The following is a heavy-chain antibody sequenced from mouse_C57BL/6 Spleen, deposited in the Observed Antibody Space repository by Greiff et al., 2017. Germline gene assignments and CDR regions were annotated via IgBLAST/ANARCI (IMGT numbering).Heavy chain of an antibody. CDR2: INPSSGYT. CDR1: GYTFTSYW. J-gene: IGHJ4*01. V-gene: IGHV1-7*01. Sequence: VQLQQSGAELAKPGASVKLSCKASGYTFTSYWMHWVKQRPGQGLEWIGYINPSSGYTKYNQKFKDKATLTADKSSSTAYMQLSSLTYEDSAVYDCARSGSSYGDAMDYWGQGTSVTVSS. D-gene: IGHD1-1*01. CDR3: ARSGSSYGDAMDY.